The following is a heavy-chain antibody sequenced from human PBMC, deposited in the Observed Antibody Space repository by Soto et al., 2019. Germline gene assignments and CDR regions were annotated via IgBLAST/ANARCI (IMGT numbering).Heavy chain of an antibody. CDR1: GYSFTSYW. Sequence: GESLKISCKGSGYSFTSYWIGWVRQMPGKGLEWMGIIYPGGSDTRYSPSFQGQVTISADKSISTAYLQWSSLKASDTAMYYSARRETCTNGVCSWFDPWGQGTLVTVSS. D-gene: IGHD2-8*01. V-gene: IGHV5-51*01. J-gene: IGHJ5*02. CDR2: IYPGGSDT. CDR3: ARRETCTNGVCSWFDP.